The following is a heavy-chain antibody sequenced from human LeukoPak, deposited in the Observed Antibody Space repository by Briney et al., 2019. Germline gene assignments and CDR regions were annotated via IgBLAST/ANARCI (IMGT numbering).Heavy chain of an antibody. CDR2: INPNSGGT. CDR3: ARHPGKVTNDWYFDL. D-gene: IGHD4-23*01. Sequence: ASVKVSCKTSGYTFTGYYIHWVRQAPGQGPEWMGWINPNSGGTNYAQKFQGRVTMTRDTSITTAYMELSRLSSDDTAVYYCARHPGKVTNDWYFDLWGRGTLVTVSS. J-gene: IGHJ2*01. V-gene: IGHV1-2*02. CDR1: GYTFTGYY.